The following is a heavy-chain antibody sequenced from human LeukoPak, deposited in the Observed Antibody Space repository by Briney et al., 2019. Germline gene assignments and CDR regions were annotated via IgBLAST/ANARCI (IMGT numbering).Heavy chain of an antibody. Sequence: GASVKVSCKASGHTFTGYYMHWVRQAPGQGLEWMGWINPNSGGTNYAQKFQGRVTMTRDTSISTAYMELSRLRSDDTAVYYCARAPPYYDYVWGSYRYNTRFDYWGQGTLVTVSS. CDR1: GHTFTGYY. V-gene: IGHV1-2*02. D-gene: IGHD3-16*02. CDR2: INPNSGGT. CDR3: ARAPPYYDYVWGSYRYNTRFDY. J-gene: IGHJ4*02.